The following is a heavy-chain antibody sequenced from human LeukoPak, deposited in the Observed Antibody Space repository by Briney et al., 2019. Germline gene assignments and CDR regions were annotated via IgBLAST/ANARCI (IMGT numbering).Heavy chain of an antibody. CDR1: GGSISSYY. CDR2: INTRGST. CDR3: ARGLCSSTSCYGGFGDRGYYYYYMDV. V-gene: IGHV4-4*07. J-gene: IGHJ6*03. Sequence: PSETLSLTCTVSGGSISSYYWSWIRQPAGKGLEWIGRINTRGSTNYNPSLKSRVTMSVDTSKNQFSLKLSSVTAADTAVYYCARGLCSSTSCYGGFGDRGYYYYYMDVWGKGTTVTVSS. D-gene: IGHD2-2*01.